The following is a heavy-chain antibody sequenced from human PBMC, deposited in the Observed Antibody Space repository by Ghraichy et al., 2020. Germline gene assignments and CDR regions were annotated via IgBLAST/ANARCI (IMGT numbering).Heavy chain of an antibody. D-gene: IGHD3-3*01. Sequence: GGSLRLSCAASGFTVSSNYMSWVRQAPGKGLEWVSVIYSGGSTYYADSVKGRFTISRHNSKNTLYLQMNSLRAEDTAVYYCARTDFHVYYYYYMDVWGKGTTVTVSS. V-gene: IGHV3-53*04. J-gene: IGHJ6*03. CDR3: ARTDFHVYYYYYMDV. CDR2: IYSGGST. CDR1: GFTVSSNY.